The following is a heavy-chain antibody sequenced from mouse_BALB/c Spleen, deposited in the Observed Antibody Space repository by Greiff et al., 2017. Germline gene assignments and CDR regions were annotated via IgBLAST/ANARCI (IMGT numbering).Heavy chain of an antibody. CDR1: GFTFSDYY. V-gene: IGHV5-4*02. CDR2: ISDGGSYT. D-gene: IGHD2-4*01. Sequence: EVQLVESGGGLVKPGGSLKLSCAASGFTFSDYYMYWVRQTPEKRLEWVATISDGGSYTYYPDSVKGRFTISRDNAKNNLYLQMSSLKSEDTAMYYCAREAYDYDGAWFAYWGQGTLVTVSA. CDR3: AREAYDYDGAWFAY. J-gene: IGHJ3*01.